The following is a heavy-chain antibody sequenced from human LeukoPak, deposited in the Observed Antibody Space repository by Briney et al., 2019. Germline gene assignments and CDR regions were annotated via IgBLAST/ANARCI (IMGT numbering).Heavy chain of an antibody. D-gene: IGHD6-19*01. J-gene: IGHJ4*02. CDR1: GGSLRSYY. CDR3: ARFRGSGWYYFDS. CDR2: MYYTGAT. V-gene: IGHV4-59*01. Sequence: PSETLSLTCTVSGGSLRSYYWSWIRQPPGKGLEWIGYMYYTGATSHNPSLKSRVTISLDTSKNQFSLKLHSVTAADTAVYYCARFRGSGWYYFDSWGQGTLVTVSS.